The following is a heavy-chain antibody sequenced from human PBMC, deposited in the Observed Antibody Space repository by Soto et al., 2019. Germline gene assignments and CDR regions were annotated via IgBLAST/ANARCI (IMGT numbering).Heavy chain of an antibody. CDR2: MNPNSGNT. J-gene: IGHJ4*02. D-gene: IGHD6-19*01. Sequence: QVQLVQSGAEVKKPGASVKVSCKASGYTFTSYDINWVRKATGQGLEWMGWMNPNSGNTGYPQKFQGRVTMTRQTSIRTAYMELSSLRSEHTAVYYCARERAVAGFDYWGQGTLVTVSS. V-gene: IGHV1-8*01. CDR1: GYTFTSYD. CDR3: ARERAVAGFDY.